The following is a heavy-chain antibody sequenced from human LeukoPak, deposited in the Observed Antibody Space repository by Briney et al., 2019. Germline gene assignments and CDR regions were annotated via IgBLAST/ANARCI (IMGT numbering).Heavy chain of an antibody. CDR2: VYGTGSI. V-gene: IGHV3-66*01. Sequence: PGGSLRLSCAASGFTVSNSYLSWVRQAPGKGREWVSVVYGTGSIYYADSVRGRFTISRDSSKNTLYLQMNSLTADDTAVYYCARDRLGRDSTALDFWGQGTLVTVSS. CDR1: GFTVSNSY. D-gene: IGHD3-9*01. J-gene: IGHJ4*02. CDR3: ARDRLGRDSTALDF.